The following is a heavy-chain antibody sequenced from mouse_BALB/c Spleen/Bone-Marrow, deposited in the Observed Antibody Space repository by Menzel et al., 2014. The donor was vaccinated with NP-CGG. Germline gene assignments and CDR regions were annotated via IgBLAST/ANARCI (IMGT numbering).Heavy chain of an antibody. CDR1: GFSFSSYS. V-gene: IGHV5-6-4*01. D-gene: IGHD2-4*01. CDR2: ISSGGHDT. CDR3: SKDGGYDYSYYFDY. J-gene: IGHJ2*01. Sequence: EVQGVESGGGLVKPGGSLKLSCAASGFSFSSYSMSWVRQTPEKRLEWVATISSGGHDTYYPDSVKGRFTISRDNAKNTRYLQMSSLKSEDTAMYYCSKDGGYDYSYYFDYWGQGTTLTVSS.